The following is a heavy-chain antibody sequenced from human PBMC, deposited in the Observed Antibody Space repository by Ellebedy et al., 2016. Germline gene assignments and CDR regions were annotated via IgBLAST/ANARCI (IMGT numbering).Heavy chain of an antibody. V-gene: IGHV3-21*04. CDR2: ISDLNYI. CDR1: GFIFSTSI. CDR3: VKGLGYNSNPTSYEDC. J-gene: IGHJ4*02. D-gene: IGHD2-2*01. Sequence: GGSMRLSXAASGFIFSTSIMNWVRQAPGKGLEWVSSISDLNYIYYADSVKGRFTMSRDSAKDSLHLQMNSLRAEDTAVYYCVKGLGYNSNPTSYEDCWGQGTLVTVSS.